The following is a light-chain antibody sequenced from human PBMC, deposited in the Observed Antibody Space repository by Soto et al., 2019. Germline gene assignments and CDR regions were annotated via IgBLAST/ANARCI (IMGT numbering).Light chain of an antibody. CDR3: QQIHSTSSYT. CDR1: QNIRNY. CDR2: AAS. Sequence: DIQMTQSPSSLSASVGDRVTITCRASQNIRNYLNWYQQRPGKTPHLLVYAASNLLGGVPSRFSGSGSGTVFTLTINSLQPEDFATYYCQQIHSTSSYTFGQGTRVDIK. J-gene: IGKJ2*01. V-gene: IGKV1-39*01.